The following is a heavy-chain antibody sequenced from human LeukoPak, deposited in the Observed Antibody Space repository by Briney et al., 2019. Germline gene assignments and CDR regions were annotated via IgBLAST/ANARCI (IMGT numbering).Heavy chain of an antibody. J-gene: IGHJ4*02. V-gene: IGHV4-59*01. CDR1: GGSISSYY. D-gene: IGHD6-25*01. CDR3: ARDAAATSPNYFDH. Sequence: SETLSLTCTVSGGSISSYYWSWIRQPPGKGLEWIGYVYYSGSTNYNPSLKSRVTISVDTSKNQFSLKLSSVTAADTAVYYCARDAAATSPNYFDHWGLRTLVTVSS. CDR2: VYYSGST.